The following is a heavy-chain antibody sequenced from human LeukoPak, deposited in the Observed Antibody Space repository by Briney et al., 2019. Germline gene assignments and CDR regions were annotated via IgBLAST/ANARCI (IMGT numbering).Heavy chain of an antibody. Sequence: PSETLSLTCTVSGVSISSYYWSWIRQPPGKGLEWIGYIYYSGSTNYNPSLKSRVTISVDTSKNQFSLKLSSVTAADTAVYYCARGHNWNAQHFDYWGQGTLVTVSS. J-gene: IGHJ4*02. CDR2: IYYSGST. CDR1: GVSISSYY. D-gene: IGHD1-20*01. V-gene: IGHV4-59*01. CDR3: ARGHNWNAQHFDY.